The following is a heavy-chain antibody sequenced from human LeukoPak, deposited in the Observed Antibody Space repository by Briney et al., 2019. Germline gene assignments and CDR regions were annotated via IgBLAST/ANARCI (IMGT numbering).Heavy chain of an antibody. CDR1: GFTFSISA. J-gene: IGHJ6*01. CDR2: ISVSGAAT. CDR3: ARRMLDAVIDD. V-gene: IGHV3-23*01. D-gene: IGHD2-8*01. Sequence: GGSLRLSCAPSGFTFSISAMTWVREAPGKGLEWVSGISVSGAATYYADSVKGRFTISRDNSKNTLYLQMNSLRAEDTAFYSCARRMLDAVIDDWG.